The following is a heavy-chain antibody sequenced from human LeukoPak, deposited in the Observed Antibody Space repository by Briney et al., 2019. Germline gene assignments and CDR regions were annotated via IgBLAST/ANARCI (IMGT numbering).Heavy chain of an antibody. CDR2: ISYVGTT. CDR3: AGGIVVVVPAAMNLYYYYYMDV. V-gene: IGHV4-39*02. D-gene: IGHD2-2*01. Sequence: SETLSVTCTVSGGSITTIPYNWGWIRQPPGKGLEWIGTISYVGTTYYEPSLKSRVTMSIDTSKNQFSLNLNSATAADTAVYYCAGGIVVVVPAAMNLYYYYYMDVWGKGTTVTVSS. CDR1: GGSITTIPYN. J-gene: IGHJ6*03.